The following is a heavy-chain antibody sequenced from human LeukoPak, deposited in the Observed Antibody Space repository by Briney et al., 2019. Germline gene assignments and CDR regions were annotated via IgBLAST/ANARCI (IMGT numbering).Heavy chain of an antibody. CDR3: ARTRLTPYYYYYGMDV. CDR1: GGSISSYY. V-gene: IGHV4-59*08. J-gene: IGHJ6*02. Sequence: PSETLSLTCTVSGGSISSYYWSWIRQPPGKGLEWIGYIYYSGSTNYNPSLKSRVTISVDTSKNQFSLKLSSVTAADTAVYYCARTRLTPYYYYYGMDVWGQGTTVTVSS. CDR2: IYYSGST. D-gene: IGHD6-25*01.